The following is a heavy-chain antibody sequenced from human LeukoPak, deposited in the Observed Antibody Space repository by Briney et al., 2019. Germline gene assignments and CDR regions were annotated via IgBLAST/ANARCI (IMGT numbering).Heavy chain of an antibody. V-gene: IGHV1-69*02. J-gene: IGHJ4*02. D-gene: IGHD3-22*01. CDR1: GGTFSSYT. Sequence: SVKVSCKASGGTFSSYTISWVRQAPGQGLEWMGRIIPILGIANYAQKFQGRVTITADKSTSTAYMELSSLRSEDTAVYYCANLHYYDRSGYYIFDYWGQGILVTVSS. CDR3: ANLHYYDRSGYYIFDY. CDR2: IIPILGIA.